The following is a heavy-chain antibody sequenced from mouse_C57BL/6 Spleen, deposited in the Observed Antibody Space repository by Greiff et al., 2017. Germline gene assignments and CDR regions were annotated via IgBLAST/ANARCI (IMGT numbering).Heavy chain of an antibody. J-gene: IGHJ3*01. CDR3: ERGLRPGFAY. D-gene: IGHD2-4*01. Sequence: VQLQQSGPELVKPGASVKMSCKASGYTFTDYNMHWVKQSHGKSLEWIGYINPNNGGTSYNQKFKGKATLTVNKSSSTAYMELRSLTSEDYAVYYCERGLRPGFAYWGQGTLVTVSA. CDR2: INPNNGGT. V-gene: IGHV1-22*01. CDR1: GYTFTDYN.